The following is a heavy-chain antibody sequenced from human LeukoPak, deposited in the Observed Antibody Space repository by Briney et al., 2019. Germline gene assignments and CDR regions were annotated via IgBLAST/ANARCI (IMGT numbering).Heavy chain of an antibody. Sequence: PSETLSLTCTVAGGSISSSSYYWGWIRQPPGKGLEWIGSIYYSGSTYYNPSLKSRVTISVDTSKNQFSLKLSSVTAADTAVYYCATTPRTTGTSYYGMDVWGQGTTVTVSS. V-gene: IGHV4-39*01. CDR1: GGSISSSSYY. D-gene: IGHD1-1*01. CDR3: ATTPRTTGTSYYGMDV. CDR2: IYYSGST. J-gene: IGHJ6*02.